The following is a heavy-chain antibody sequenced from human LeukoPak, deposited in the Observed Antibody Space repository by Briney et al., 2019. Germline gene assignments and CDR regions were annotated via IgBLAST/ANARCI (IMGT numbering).Heavy chain of an antibody. Sequence: SETLSLTCTVSGGSITTYYWNWIRQPPGKGLEWIGHRYYSGDTNYNPSLKSRVAISVDTSKNHFSLRLSSVTAADTAVYYCARDREVGATGYYFDYWGQGTLVTVSS. CDR1: GGSITTYY. J-gene: IGHJ4*02. CDR3: ARDREVGATGYYFDY. V-gene: IGHV4-59*12. CDR2: RYYSGDT. D-gene: IGHD1-26*01.